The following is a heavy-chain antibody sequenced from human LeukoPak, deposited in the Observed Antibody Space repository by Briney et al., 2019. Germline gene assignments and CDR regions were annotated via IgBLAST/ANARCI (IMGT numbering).Heavy chain of an antibody. D-gene: IGHD2-2*01. V-gene: IGHV4-39*07. J-gene: IGHJ4*02. CDR1: GGSISGSSYY. Sequence: SETLSLTCTVSGGSISGSSYYWGWIRQPPGKGLEWIGSIYYSGSTYYNPSLKSRVTTSVDTSRNQFFLKLSSVTAADTAVYYCANLFCSRTSRYLMDQWGQGTLVTVFS. CDR2: IYYSGST. CDR3: ANLFCSRTSRYLMDQ.